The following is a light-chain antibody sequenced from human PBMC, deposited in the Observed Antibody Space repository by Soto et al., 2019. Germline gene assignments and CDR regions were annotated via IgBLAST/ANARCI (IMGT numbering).Light chain of an antibody. CDR1: SSDVGPYKY. V-gene: IGLV2-8*01. Sequence: QSALTQPPSASGSPGQSVTISCTGTSSDVGPYKYFSWYQQYPAKAPKLMIYEVTKRPSGVPDRFSGSKSGNTASLTVSGLQAEDEADYYCTSYVGNDIWVFGGGTKLTVL. CDR3: TSYVGNDIWV. J-gene: IGLJ3*02. CDR2: EVT.